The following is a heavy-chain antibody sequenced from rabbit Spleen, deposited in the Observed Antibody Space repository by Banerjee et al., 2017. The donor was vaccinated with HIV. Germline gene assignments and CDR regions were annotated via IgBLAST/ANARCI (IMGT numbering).Heavy chain of an antibody. J-gene: IGHJ4*01. CDR1: GVSFSGSSY. D-gene: IGHD2-1*01. V-gene: IGHV1S45*01. Sequence: QEQLEESGGDLVKPGASLTLTCKASGVSFSGSSYMCWVRQAPGKGLEWIACIDAGSSGFTYFASWAKGRFTISKTSSTTVTLQMTSLTAADTATYFCGRGSATMTMVITGYYLSLWGQGTLVTVS. CDR3: GRGSATMTMVITGYYLSL. CDR2: IDAGSSGFT.